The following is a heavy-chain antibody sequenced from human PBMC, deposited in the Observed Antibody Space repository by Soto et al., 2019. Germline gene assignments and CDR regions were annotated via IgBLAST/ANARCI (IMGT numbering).Heavy chain of an antibody. V-gene: IGHV4-39*01. CDR3: ARHRGPAPVY. CDR1: GGSISGYY. D-gene: IGHD3-10*01. J-gene: IGHJ4*02. Sequence: SLTCTVSGGSISGYYWTWIRQPPGKGLERVGSLFYGGTTDYNPSLKSRLTMSLDTSKNHFSLKLRSVTAADTAVYYCARHRGPAPVYWGQGTLVTVSS. CDR2: LFYGGTT.